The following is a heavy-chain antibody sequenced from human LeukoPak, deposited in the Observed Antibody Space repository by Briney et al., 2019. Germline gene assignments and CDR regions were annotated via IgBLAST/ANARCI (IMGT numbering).Heavy chain of an antibody. D-gene: IGHD3-10*01. CDR1: GFTFSSYW. CDR2: ITNDGSRT. J-gene: IGHJ4*02. Sequence: QTGGSLRLSCAASGFTFSSYWMHWVRQAPGKGLVWVSHITNDGSRTSYADSVKGRFTISRDNAKNTVYLQMNSLRAEDTAVYYCARDYYGSGDYWGQGTLVTVSS. CDR3: ARDYYGSGDY. V-gene: IGHV3-74*01.